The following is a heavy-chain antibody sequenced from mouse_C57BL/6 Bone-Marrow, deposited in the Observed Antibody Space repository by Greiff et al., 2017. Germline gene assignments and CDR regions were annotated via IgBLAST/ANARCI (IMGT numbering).Heavy chain of an antibody. J-gene: IGHJ2*01. CDR3: ALDYYGSSFTGDY. CDR1: GYTFTGYW. V-gene: IGHV1-9*01. CDR2: ILPGSGST. Sequence: QVQLKQSGAELMKPGASVKLSCKATGYTFTGYWIEWVKQRPGHGLEGIGEILPGSGSTNYNEKFKGKATFTADPSSNTAYMKLSSLTTEDSAIYYCALDYYGSSFTGDYWGQGTTLTVSS. D-gene: IGHD1-1*01.